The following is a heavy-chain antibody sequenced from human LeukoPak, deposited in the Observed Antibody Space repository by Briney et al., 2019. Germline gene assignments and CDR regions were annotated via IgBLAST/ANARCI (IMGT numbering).Heavy chain of an antibody. J-gene: IGHJ3*02. V-gene: IGHV3-30*02. CDR3: ARDKSSSSWYLSYAFDI. D-gene: IGHD6-13*01. CDR2: VRSDGSDT. Sequence: GGSLRLSCATSGLTFTNHGFHWVRQAAGKGLEWVAFVRSDGSDTYHANSVKGRFSISRDNSKNTVYLQMNSLRAEDTAVYYCARDKSSSSWYLSYAFDIWGQGTMVTVSS. CDR1: GLTFTNHG.